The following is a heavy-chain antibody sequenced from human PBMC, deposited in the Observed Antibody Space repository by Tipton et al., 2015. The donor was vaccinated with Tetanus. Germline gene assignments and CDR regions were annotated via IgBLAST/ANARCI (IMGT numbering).Heavy chain of an antibody. D-gene: IGHD5-24*01. CDR3: ARGDGSTLHY. J-gene: IGHJ4*02. V-gene: IGHV4-61*08. Sequence: TLSLTCSVSGGSISSGDYFWSWIRQLPGKGLEWIGYIYYRGSTNYYPSLKSRVTMSVDTSKNQFSLNLSSVTAADTAVYYCARGDGSTLHYWGQGTLVTVSS. CDR1: GGSISSGDYF. CDR2: IYYRGST.